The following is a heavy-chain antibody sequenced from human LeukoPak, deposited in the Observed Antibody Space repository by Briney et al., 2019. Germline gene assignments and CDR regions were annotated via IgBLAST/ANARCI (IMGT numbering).Heavy chain of an antibody. J-gene: IGHJ4*02. CDR3: SRSLNS. V-gene: IGHV3-7*01. CDR2: IKEDGSET. Sequence: PGGSLRLSCATSGFAFSRSWMDWVRQAPGQGLEWVANIKEDGSETHYVDSAKGRFTISRDNAKNSLFLQLDNLRVEDTAVYYCSRSLNSWGQGTLVTVSP. CDR1: GFAFSRSW.